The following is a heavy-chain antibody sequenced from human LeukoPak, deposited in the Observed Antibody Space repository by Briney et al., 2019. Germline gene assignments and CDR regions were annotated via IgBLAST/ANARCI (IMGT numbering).Heavy chain of an antibody. J-gene: IGHJ3*02. D-gene: IGHD1-26*01. Sequence: GASVKVSCKASGYTFTSYGISWVRQAPGQGLEWMGWISAYNGNTNYAQKLQGRVTMTTDTSTSTAYMELRSLRSDDTAVYYCARDVSPYSGRLQGAFDIWGQGTMVTVSS. CDR3: ARDVSPYSGRLQGAFDI. CDR1: GYTFTSYG. V-gene: IGHV1-18*01. CDR2: ISAYNGNT.